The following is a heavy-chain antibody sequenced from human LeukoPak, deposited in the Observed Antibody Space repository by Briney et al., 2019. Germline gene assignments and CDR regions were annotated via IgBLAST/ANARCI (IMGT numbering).Heavy chain of an antibody. CDR1: GYSISSGYY. Sequence: SETLSLTCTVSGYSISSGYYWGWIRQPPGKGLEWIGSIYYSGSTYYNPSLKSRVTISVDTSKNQFSLKLSSVTAADTAVYYCARTQGTYYDFWSGYYSQPFFDYWGQGTLVTVSS. CDR3: ARTQGTYYDFWSGYYSQPFFDY. CDR2: IYYSGST. V-gene: IGHV4-38-2*02. J-gene: IGHJ4*02. D-gene: IGHD3-3*01.